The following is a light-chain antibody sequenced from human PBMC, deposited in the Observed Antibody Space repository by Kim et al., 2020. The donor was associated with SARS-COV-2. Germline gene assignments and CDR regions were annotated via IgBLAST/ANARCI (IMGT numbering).Light chain of an antibody. Sequence: QSALTQPASVSGSPGQWITISCTGTSSDFGSYGSLSWYQQYSGKAPKLILYEVTKRPSGISNRFSGSKSGTTASLTISGLQSEDEGHYYCSSYTTANILIFGGGTKVTVL. CDR2: EVT. CDR1: SSDFGSYGS. CDR3: SSYTTANILI. V-gene: IGLV2-14*01. J-gene: IGLJ2*01.